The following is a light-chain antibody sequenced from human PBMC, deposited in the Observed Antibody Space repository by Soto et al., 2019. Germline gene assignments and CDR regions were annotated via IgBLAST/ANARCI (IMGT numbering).Light chain of an antibody. Sequence: QSALTQPRSVSGSPGQSVTISCTGTSSDVGTYNSVSWYQQHPGKVPKLIIFEINKRPSGVPDRFSGSKSGNTASLTISGLQAEDEADYYCFSSAGSYTYVFGAGTKLTVL. CDR1: SSDVGTYNS. V-gene: IGLV2-11*01. CDR3: FSSAGSYTYV. CDR2: EIN. J-gene: IGLJ1*01.